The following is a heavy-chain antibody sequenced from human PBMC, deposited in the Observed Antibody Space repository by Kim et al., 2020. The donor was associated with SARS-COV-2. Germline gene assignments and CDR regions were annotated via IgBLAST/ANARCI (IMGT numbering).Heavy chain of an antibody. CDR3: ARARFDP. J-gene: IGHJ5*02. V-gene: IGHV3-74*03. Sequence: DGRSITYADSVKGRLTISKDDAETTLYLQMNSLRAEDTGVYYCARARFDPWGQGTLVTVSS. CDR2: DGRSI.